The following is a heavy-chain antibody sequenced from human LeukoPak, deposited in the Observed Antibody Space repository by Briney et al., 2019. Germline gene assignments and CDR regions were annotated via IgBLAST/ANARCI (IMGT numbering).Heavy chain of an antibody. CDR2: MNPNSGNT. CDR3: ARVRDSLLPDY. Sequence: ASVKVSCKASGYTFTSYDINWVRQATGQGLEWMGWMNPNSGNTGYAQKFQGRVTITRNTSISTAYMELSSLRSEDTAVYYCARVRDSLLPDYCGQGTLVTVSS. J-gene: IGHJ4*02. CDR1: GYTFTSYD. V-gene: IGHV1-8*03.